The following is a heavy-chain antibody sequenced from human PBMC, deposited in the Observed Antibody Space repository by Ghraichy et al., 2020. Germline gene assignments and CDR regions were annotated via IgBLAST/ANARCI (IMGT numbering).Heavy chain of an antibody. Sequence: SETLSLTCAVSGGSISSGDYSWSWIRQPPGKGLEWIGYIYHSGSTYYNPSLKSRVTISVDRSKNQFSLNLSSVTAADTAVYYCARAVRVPAAMLGYYYYYGMDVWGQGTTVTVSS. CDR2: IYHSGST. CDR3: ARAVRVPAAMLGYYYYYGMDV. J-gene: IGHJ6*02. CDR1: GGSISSGDYS. D-gene: IGHD2-2*01. V-gene: IGHV4-30-2*01.